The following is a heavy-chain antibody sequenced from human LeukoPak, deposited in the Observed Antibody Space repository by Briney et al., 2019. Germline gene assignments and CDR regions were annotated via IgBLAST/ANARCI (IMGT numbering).Heavy chain of an antibody. J-gene: IGHJ4*02. CDR2: IYPGDSDT. CDR3: ASGRAYCGGDCYSFDY. V-gene: IGHV5-51*01. Sequence: GESLKISCKGSGYSFTSYWIGWVRQMPGKGLEWMGIIYPGDSDTRYGPSFQGQVTISADKSISTAYPQWSSLKASDTAMYYCASGRAYCGGDCYSFDYWGQGTLVTVSS. D-gene: IGHD2-21*02. CDR1: GYSFTSYW.